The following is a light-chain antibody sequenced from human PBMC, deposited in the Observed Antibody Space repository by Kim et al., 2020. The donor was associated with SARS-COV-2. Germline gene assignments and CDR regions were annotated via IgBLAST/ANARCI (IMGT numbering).Light chain of an antibody. V-gene: IGLV2-11*01. Sequence: QSALTQPRSVSGSPGQSVTISCTGTSSDVGNYNSVSWYQHHPGRAPKLVIFDVSERPSGVPDRFSGSKSGNTASLTISGLQAEDEGDYYCCSHAGRYTWVFGGGTQLTVL. CDR3: CSHAGRYTWV. J-gene: IGLJ3*02. CDR1: SSDVGNYNS. CDR2: DVS.